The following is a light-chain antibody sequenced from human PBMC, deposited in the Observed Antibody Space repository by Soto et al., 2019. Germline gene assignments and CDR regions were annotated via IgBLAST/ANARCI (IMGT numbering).Light chain of an antibody. CDR1: QNIHTN. Sequence: EIAMTQFPATLSLCPGESATLSCRAGQNIHTNLAWYQQKPGQAPRLLFYGESTGATGLPARLSGSGSGTEFNLTITSLQSEDFAVYCCQKYNNWPLTCGPGTRLEIK. CDR2: GES. CDR3: QKYNNWPLT. V-gene: IGKV3-15*01. J-gene: IGKJ5*01.